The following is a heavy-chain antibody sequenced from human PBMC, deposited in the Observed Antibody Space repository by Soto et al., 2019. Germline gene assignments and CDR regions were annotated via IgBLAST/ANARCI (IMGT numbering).Heavy chain of an antibody. D-gene: IGHD6-19*01. CDR1: GLTLGDYW. Sequence: EVQLVESGGGLVQPGGSLRLSCAASGLTLGDYWMNWVRQAPGKGLEWVANIKKDGSEKNYVDAVKGRFTISRDNAKNSLFLQMNSLRAEDTAVYYCAGRPGWESELWGPGTHVTVSS. CDR3: AGRPGWESEL. CDR2: IKKDGSEK. J-gene: IGHJ4*02. V-gene: IGHV3-7*05.